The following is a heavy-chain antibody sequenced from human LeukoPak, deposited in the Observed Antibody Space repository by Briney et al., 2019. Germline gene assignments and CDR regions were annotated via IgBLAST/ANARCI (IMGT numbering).Heavy chain of an antibody. D-gene: IGHD5-18*01. CDR2: IYDSGST. CDR1: GGSISSSGYY. Sequence: SEALSLTCTVSGGSISSSGYYWGWIRQPPGKGLEWIGSIYDSGSTYYNPSLKSRVTMSVDTSKNQFSLKLNSVTAADTAVYYCARHAGGYSYETWGQGTLVTVSS. CDR3: ARHAGGYSYET. J-gene: IGHJ4*02. V-gene: IGHV4-39*01.